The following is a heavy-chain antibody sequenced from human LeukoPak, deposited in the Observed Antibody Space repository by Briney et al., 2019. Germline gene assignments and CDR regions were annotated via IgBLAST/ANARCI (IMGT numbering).Heavy chain of an antibody. CDR2: IYYSGST. J-gene: IGHJ5*02. Sequence: SQTLSLTCTVSGGSISSGGYYWSWIRQHQGRGVEWIVYIYYSGSTYYNPALKSRLTISVDTSKTQFSLKLSSVTAADTAVYSCAREGAYCSSTSCRKKAWFDPWGQGTLVTVSS. V-gene: IGHV4-31*03. CDR1: GGSISSGGYY. D-gene: IGHD2-2*01. CDR3: AREGAYCSSTSCRKKAWFDP.